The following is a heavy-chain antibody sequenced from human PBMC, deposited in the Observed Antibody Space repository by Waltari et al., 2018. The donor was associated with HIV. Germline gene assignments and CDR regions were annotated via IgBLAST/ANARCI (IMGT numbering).Heavy chain of an antibody. V-gene: IGHV3-9*01. CDR3: AKDLAPFGSHGWSLDY. D-gene: IGHD6-19*01. CDR1: GFTVDDYA. CDR2: ISWTSGSI. J-gene: IGHJ4*02. Sequence: EVQLVESGGGLVQPGRSLRLSCAASGFTVDDYAMHWVRQVPGKGLAGVSGISWTSGSIGYADSVKGRFTISRDNAKNSLYLQMNSLRAEDTALYYCAKDLAPFGSHGWSLDYWGQGTLVTVSS.